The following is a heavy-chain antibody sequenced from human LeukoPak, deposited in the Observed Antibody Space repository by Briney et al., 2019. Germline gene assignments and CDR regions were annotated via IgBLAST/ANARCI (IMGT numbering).Heavy chain of an antibody. CDR2: IYHSGST. CDR1: GGSISSGGYS. J-gene: IGHJ4*02. V-gene: IGHV4-30-2*01. Sequence: SKTLSLTCAVSGGSISSGGYSWSWIRQPPGKGLEWIGYIYHSGSTYYNPSLKSRVTISVDRSKNQFSLKLSSVTAADTAVYYCARGGKGYFDYWGQGTLVTVSS. CDR3: ARGGKGYFDY.